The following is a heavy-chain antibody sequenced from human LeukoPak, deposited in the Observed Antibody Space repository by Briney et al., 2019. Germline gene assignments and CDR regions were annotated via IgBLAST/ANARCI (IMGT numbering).Heavy chain of an antibody. CDR1: GFTFSTYA. Sequence: GGSLRLSCAASGFTFSTYAMHWVRQAPGKGLEWVAVISYVGSNKYYADSVKGRFTISRDNSKNTLYLQMNSVKTEDTALYYCARGATMVRGVIISPHSLDYWGEGTLFTVSS. CDR3: ARGATMVRGVIISPHSLDY. V-gene: IGHV3-30*04. CDR2: ISYVGSNK. D-gene: IGHD3-10*01. J-gene: IGHJ4*02.